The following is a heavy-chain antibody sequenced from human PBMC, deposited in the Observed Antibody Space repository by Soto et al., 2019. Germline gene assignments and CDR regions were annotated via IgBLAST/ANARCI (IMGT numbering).Heavy chain of an antibody. CDR2: INPNSGGT. Sequence: ASVKVSCKASGYTFTGYYMHWVRQAPGQGLEWMGWINPNSGGTNYAQKFQGWVTMTRDTSISTAYMELSRLRSDDTAVYYCARDTAAAGTDFDAFDIWGQGTMVTVSS. J-gene: IGHJ3*02. D-gene: IGHD6-13*01. CDR1: GYTFTGYY. V-gene: IGHV1-2*04. CDR3: ARDTAAAGTDFDAFDI.